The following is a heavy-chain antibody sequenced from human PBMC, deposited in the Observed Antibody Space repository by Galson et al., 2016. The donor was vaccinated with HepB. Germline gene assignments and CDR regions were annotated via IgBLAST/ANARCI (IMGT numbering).Heavy chain of an antibody. CDR2: IYRNGTT. J-gene: IGHJ6*02. Sequence: SLRLSCAASGFTVSSDYMSWVRQAPGKGLEWVSVIYRNGTTYYGDSVKGGITISRDNSKNTLDLQMDSRRDEDTAVYYCARDPGVTNGMSVWGQGTTVTVSS. D-gene: IGHD2-8*01. V-gene: IGHV3-53*01. CDR3: ARDPGVTNGMSV. CDR1: GFTVSSDY.